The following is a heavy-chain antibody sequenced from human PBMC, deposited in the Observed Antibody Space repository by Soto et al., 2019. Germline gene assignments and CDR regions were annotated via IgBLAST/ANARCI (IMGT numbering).Heavy chain of an antibody. J-gene: IGHJ5*01. CDR3: ARRERYYGSPGWFDP. CDR1: GASINNFAYY. V-gene: IGHV4-39*01. D-gene: IGHD3-10*01. Sequence: SETLSLTCSVSGASINNFAYYWGWIRQPPGKGLEWIGTVYYNENTYYNPSLRSRVAISVDTAKNQFSLNLRSVTAADTAVYFCARRERYYGSPGWFDPWGQGTLVTVSS. CDR2: VYYNENT.